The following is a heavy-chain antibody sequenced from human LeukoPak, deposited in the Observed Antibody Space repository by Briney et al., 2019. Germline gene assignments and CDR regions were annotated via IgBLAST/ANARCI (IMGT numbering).Heavy chain of an antibody. V-gene: IGHV3-66*01. CDR2: IYSGGST. J-gene: IGHJ4*02. D-gene: IGHD3-22*01. Sequence: GGSLRLSCAASELTVSSNYMSWGRQAPEKGLEGGSVIYSGGSTYYADSVKGRFTISRDNSKNTLYLLMNSLRAEDTAVYYCARAGSSGYYLTFDYWGQGTLVTVSS. CDR1: ELTVSSNY. CDR3: ARAGSSGYYLTFDY.